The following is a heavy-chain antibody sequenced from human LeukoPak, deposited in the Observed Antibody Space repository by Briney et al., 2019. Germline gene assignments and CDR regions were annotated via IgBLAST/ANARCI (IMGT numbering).Heavy chain of an antibody. D-gene: IGHD2-21*02. J-gene: IGHJ4*02. V-gene: IGHV1-18*01. Sequence: ASVKVSCKASGYTFTNYDINWVRQATGQGLEWLGWMSASSGNTGYAQKLQGRVTMTTDTSTSTAYMELRSLRSDDTAVYYCARRAYCGGDCLGHWGQGTLVTVSS. CDR1: GYTFTNYD. CDR2: MSASSGNT. CDR3: ARRAYCGGDCLGH.